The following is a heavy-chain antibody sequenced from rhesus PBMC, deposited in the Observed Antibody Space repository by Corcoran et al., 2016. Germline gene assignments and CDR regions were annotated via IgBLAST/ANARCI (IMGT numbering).Heavy chain of an antibody. CDR3: ARRGVGGNGGLDS. CDR2: IYGNSATT. CDR1: GGSISGGYY. Sequence: QVQLQESGPGLVKPSETLSLTCAVSGGSISGGYYWGWIRQHPGKGLEWIGNIYGNSATTNYNPSLKRRVTISKDTSKNQFSLQLSSVTAADTVVYYCARRGVGGNGGLDSWGQGVVVTVSS. J-gene: IGHJ6*01. D-gene: IGHD4-17*01. V-gene: IGHV4S7*01.